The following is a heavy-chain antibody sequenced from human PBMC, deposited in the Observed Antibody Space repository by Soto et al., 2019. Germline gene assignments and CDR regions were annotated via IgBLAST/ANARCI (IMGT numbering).Heavy chain of an antibody. D-gene: IGHD4-4*01. V-gene: IGHV4-39*01. CDR2: IYYSGST. J-gene: IGHJ6*03. Sequence: QLQLQESGPGLVKPSETLSLTCTVSGGSISSSSYYWGWIRQPPGKGLEWIGSIYYSGSTYYNPSLKSRVTISVDTSKNQFSLKRSSVTAADTAVYYCARHGKLQTTVTTRYYYYYMDVWGKGTTVTVSS. CDR3: ARHGKLQTTVTTRYYYYYMDV. CDR1: GGSISSSSYY.